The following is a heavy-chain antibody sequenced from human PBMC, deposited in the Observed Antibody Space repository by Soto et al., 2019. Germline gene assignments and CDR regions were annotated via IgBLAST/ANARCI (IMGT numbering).Heavy chain of an antibody. CDR1: GFTFSSYA. Sequence: QVQLVESGGGVVQPGRSLRLSCAASGFTFSSYAMHWVRQAPGKGLEWVAVISYDGSNKYYADSVKDRFTISRDNSKNTLYLQMNSLRAEDTAVYYCAGENYDSSAYDAFDIWGQGTIVTGSS. J-gene: IGHJ3*02. CDR3: AGENYDSSAYDAFDI. CDR2: ISYDGSNK. D-gene: IGHD3-22*01. V-gene: IGHV3-30-3*01.